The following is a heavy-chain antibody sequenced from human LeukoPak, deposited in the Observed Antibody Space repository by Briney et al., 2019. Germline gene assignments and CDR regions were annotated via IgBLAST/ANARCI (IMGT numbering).Heavy chain of an antibody. Sequence: KPSETLSLTCTVSGGSISISTYFWGWIRQPPGKGVEWIGSIYYSGNTYYNPSLKSRVTISVDTSKNQFSLKLSSVTAADTAVYYCARVYYDSSGPLEYWGQGTLVTVSS. CDR3: ARVYYDSSGPLEY. CDR2: IYYSGNT. CDR1: GGSISISTYF. D-gene: IGHD3-22*01. V-gene: IGHV4-39*01. J-gene: IGHJ4*02.